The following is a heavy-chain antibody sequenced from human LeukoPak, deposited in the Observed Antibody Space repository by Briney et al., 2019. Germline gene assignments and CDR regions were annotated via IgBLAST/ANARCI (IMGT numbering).Heavy chain of an antibody. V-gene: IGHV3-30*18. Sequence: PGRSLRLSCAASGFTFSSYGMHWVRQAPGKGLEWVAVISYDGSNKYYADSVKGRFTISRDNSKNTLYLQMNSLRAEDTAVYYCAKHSSSWSYFDYWGQGTLVTVSS. J-gene: IGHJ4*02. D-gene: IGHD6-13*01. CDR1: GFTFSSYG. CDR3: AKHSSSWSYFDY. CDR2: ISYDGSNK.